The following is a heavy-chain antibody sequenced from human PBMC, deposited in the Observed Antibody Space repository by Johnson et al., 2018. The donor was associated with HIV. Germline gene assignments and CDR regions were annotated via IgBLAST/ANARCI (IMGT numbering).Heavy chain of an antibody. J-gene: IGHJ3*02. CDR3: AKQYYGSGGSVHAFDI. CDR2: ISYDGSNK. D-gene: IGHD3-10*01. Sequence: QVQLVESGGGVVQPGRSLRLSCAASGFTFSSYAMHWVRQAPGKGLAWVAVISYDGSNKYYADSVKGRFTISRDNSKNTVYLQMNSLRAEDTAVYYCAKQYYGSGGSVHAFDIWGQGTMVTVSS. CDR1: GFTFSSYA. V-gene: IGHV3-30*04.